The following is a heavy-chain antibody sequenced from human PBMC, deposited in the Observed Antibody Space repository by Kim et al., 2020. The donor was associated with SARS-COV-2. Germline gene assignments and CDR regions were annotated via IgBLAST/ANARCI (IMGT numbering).Heavy chain of an antibody. V-gene: IGHV4-34*13. D-gene: IGHD4-17*01. CDR3: ANNDYGDYYGMDA. Sequence: NPSPQRRLTIAVDTSKNQFSLKLSSVTAADTAVYYCANNDYGDYYGMDAWGQGTTVTVSS. J-gene: IGHJ6*02.